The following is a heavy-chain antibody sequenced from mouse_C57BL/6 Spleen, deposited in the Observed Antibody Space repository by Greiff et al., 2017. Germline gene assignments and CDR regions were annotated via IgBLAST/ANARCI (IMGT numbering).Heavy chain of an antibody. D-gene: IGHD2-2*01. J-gene: IGHJ2*01. Sequence: VQLQQPGAELVKPGASVKMSCKASGYTFTSYWITWVKQRPGQGLEWLGDIYPGSGSTNYNEKFKSKATLAVDTSSSTAYMQLSSLTSEDSAVYYCARGGYYGYDEYFDDWGQGTTLTVSS. V-gene: IGHV1-55*01. CDR1: GYTFTSYW. CDR2: IYPGSGST. CDR3: ARGGYYGYDEYFDD.